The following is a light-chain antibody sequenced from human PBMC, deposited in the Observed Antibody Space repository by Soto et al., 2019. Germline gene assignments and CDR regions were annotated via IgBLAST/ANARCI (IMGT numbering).Light chain of an antibody. CDR3: LLPYRGARPVV. Sequence: QAVVTQEPSLTVSPGGTVTLTCGSSTGAVTSGHYPYWFQQKPGQAPRTLIYDTSNKHSWTPARFSGSLLGGKAALTLSGSWPGDEAGYYGLLPYRGARPVVFGGGTKLTVL. V-gene: IGLV7-46*01. CDR1: TGAVTSGHY. J-gene: IGLJ2*01. CDR2: DTS.